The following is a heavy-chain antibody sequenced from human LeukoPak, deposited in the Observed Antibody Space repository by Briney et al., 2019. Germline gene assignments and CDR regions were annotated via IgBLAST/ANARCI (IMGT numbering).Heavy chain of an antibody. CDR1: GYTFTSYG. J-gene: IGHJ1*01. Sequence: ASVKVSCKASGYTFTSYGISWVRQAPGQGLEWMGWISAYNGNTNYAQKLQGRVTMTTDTSTSTAYMELRSLRSDDTAVYYCARMNFDWLLLTGAEYFQHWGQGTLVTVSS. D-gene: IGHD3-9*01. V-gene: IGHV1-18*04. CDR2: ISAYNGNT. CDR3: ARMNFDWLLLTGAEYFQH.